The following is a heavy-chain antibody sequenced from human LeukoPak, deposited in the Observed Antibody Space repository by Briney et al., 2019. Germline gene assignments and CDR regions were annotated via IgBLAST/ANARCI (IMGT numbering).Heavy chain of an antibody. D-gene: IGHD6-13*01. V-gene: IGHV4-61*02. CDR2: IYTSGST. Sequence: TSETLSLTCTVSGNSISSGDNYWSWIRQPAGKGLEWIGRIYTSGSTNYNPSLKSRVTISGDTSKNQFSLRLSSVTAADTAVYYCARGTPLGKQQLPFDHWGQGTLVTVSS. J-gene: IGHJ4*02. CDR1: GNSISSGDNY. CDR3: ARGTPLGKQQLPFDH.